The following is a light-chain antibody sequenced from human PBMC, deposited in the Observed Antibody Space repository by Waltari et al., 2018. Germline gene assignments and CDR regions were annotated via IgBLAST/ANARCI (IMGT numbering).Light chain of an antibody. J-gene: IGKJ3*01. CDR1: QSISSW. Sequence: DIQMIPSPSTTSSSVRDKVTITCRASQSISSWLAWYQQKPGKAPKLLIYKASSIESGIPSRFSGSGSGTEFTLTISSLQPDDFATYYCQQYNNYPITFGPGTKVEIK. CDR3: QQYNNYPIT. V-gene: IGKV1-5*03. CDR2: KAS.